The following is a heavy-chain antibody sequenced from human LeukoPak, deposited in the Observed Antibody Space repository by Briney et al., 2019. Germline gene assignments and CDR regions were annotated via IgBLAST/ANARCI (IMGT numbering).Heavy chain of an antibody. CDR1: GGTFSSYA. CDR3: AGASGYSSSWYGEYFQH. CDR2: IIPIFGTA. Sequence: GASVKVSCKASGGTFSSYAISWVRQAPGQGLEWMGGIIPIFGTANYAQKFQGRVTITADKSTSTAYMELSSLRSEDTAVYYCAGASGYSSSWYGEYFQHWGQGTLVTVSS. J-gene: IGHJ1*01. V-gene: IGHV1-69*06. D-gene: IGHD6-13*01.